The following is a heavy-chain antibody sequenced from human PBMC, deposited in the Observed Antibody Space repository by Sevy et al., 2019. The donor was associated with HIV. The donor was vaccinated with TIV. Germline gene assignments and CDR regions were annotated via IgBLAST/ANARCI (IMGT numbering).Heavy chain of an antibody. CDR2: INQDGSEM. CDR3: ARRYFDL. CDR1: GFSFTDFW. Sequence: GGSLRLPCKASGFSFTDFWMQWVRQVPGKGPEWVANINQDGSEMYYVDSVKGRFTISRDNAESALYLQMHGLRAEDAATYFCARRYFDLWGQGTVVTVSS. V-gene: IGHV3-7*01. J-gene: IGHJ4*02.